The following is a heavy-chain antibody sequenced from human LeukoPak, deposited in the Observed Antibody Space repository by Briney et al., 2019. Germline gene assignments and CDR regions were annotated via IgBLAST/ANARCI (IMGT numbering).Heavy chain of an antibody. V-gene: IGHV1-2*02. Sequence: AASVKVSCKASGYTFTSYYMHWVRQAPGQGLEWMGWINPNSGGTNYAQKFQGRVTMTRDTSISTAYMELSRLRSDDTAVYYCARVVVVVAAKRGAFDIWGQGTMVTVSS. CDR1: GYTFTSYY. J-gene: IGHJ3*02. CDR3: ARVVVVVAAKRGAFDI. CDR2: INPNSGGT. D-gene: IGHD2-15*01.